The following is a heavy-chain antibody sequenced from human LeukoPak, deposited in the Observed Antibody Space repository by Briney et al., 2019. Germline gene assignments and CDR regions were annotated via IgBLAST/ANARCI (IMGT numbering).Heavy chain of an antibody. Sequence: ASVKVSCKASGYTFTSYYMHWVRQAPGQGLEWMGIINPSGGSTRYAQKFQGRLTMTRDMSTSTVYMELSSLRSEDTAVYYCTRRRMFSVLMVYGYYYYMDVWGKGTTVTVSS. V-gene: IGHV1-46*03. D-gene: IGHD2-8*01. CDR1: GYTFTSYY. J-gene: IGHJ6*03. CDR3: TRRRMFSVLMVYGYYYYMDV. CDR2: INPSGGST.